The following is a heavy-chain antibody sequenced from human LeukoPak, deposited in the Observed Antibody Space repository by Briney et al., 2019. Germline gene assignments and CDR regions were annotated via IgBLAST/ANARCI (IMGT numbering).Heavy chain of an antibody. CDR3: ARVTGYMTEDYFDY. J-gene: IGHJ4*02. V-gene: IGHV4-59*01. CDR1: GGSINSYY. CDR2: IYYSGST. Sequence: SETLSLTCTVSGGSINSYYWSWIRQPPGQGLEWIGYIYYSGSTNYNPSLKSRVTISVDTSKNQFSLRLSSVTAADTAVYYCARVTGYMTEDYFDYWGQGTLVTVSS. D-gene: IGHD6-13*01.